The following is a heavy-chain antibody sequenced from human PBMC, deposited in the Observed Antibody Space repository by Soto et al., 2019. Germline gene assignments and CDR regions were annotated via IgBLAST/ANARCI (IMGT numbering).Heavy chain of an antibody. CDR1: GFSVSNSY. CDR2: IYSGAST. V-gene: IGHV3-66*01. CDR3: VRDRFTVFGVAENRFDP. J-gene: IGHJ5*02. D-gene: IGHD3-3*01. Sequence: SLRLSCAASGFSVSNSYMSWIRQAPGRGLEWLSIIYSGASTYYAGSVKGRFTISRDSSKNTIYLQMNSLGADDTAVYYCVRDRFTVFGVAENRFDPWGQGTLVTVSS.